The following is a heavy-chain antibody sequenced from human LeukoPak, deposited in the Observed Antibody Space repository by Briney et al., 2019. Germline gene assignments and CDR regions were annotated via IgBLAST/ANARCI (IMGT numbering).Heavy chain of an antibody. V-gene: IGHV4-34*01. J-gene: IGHJ5*02. CDR2: INHSGST. CDR1: GGSFSGYY. CDR3: ARGSDGSGNSYRSWFDP. Sequence: PSETLSLTCAVYGGSFSGYYWSWIRQPPGKGLEWIGEINHSGSTNYNPSLKSRVTISVDTSKNQFSLMLSSVTAADTAVYYCARGSDGSGNSYRSWFDPWGQGTLVTVSP. D-gene: IGHD3-10*01.